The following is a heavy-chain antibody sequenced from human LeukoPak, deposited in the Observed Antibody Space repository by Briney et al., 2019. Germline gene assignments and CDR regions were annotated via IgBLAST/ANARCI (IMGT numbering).Heavy chain of an antibody. CDR2: IYTSGST. CDR1: GYSISSGYY. Sequence: SETLSLTCTVSGYSISSGYYWGWIRQPAGKGLEWIGRIYTSGSTNYNPSLKSRVTMSVDTSKNQFSLKLSSVTAADTAVYYCARVRGYSYGPNYYFDYWGQGTLVTVSS. CDR3: ARVRGYSYGPNYYFDY. D-gene: IGHD5-18*01. V-gene: IGHV4-4*07. J-gene: IGHJ4*02.